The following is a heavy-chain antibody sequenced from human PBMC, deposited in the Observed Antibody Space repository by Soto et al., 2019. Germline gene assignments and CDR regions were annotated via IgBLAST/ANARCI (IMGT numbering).Heavy chain of an antibody. D-gene: IGHD3-22*01. CDR1: GDSITSYY. J-gene: IGHJ4*02. Sequence: SETLSLTCTVSGDSITSYYWTWIRQAAGKRLECIGRVFSSGTTNYNPSLKSRVTMSVDTSKNQLSLKLTSVTAADTAVYYCARVGDSDYYWYFDYWGQGALVTVSS. CDR3: ARVGDSDYYWYFDY. CDR2: VFSSGTT. V-gene: IGHV4-4*07.